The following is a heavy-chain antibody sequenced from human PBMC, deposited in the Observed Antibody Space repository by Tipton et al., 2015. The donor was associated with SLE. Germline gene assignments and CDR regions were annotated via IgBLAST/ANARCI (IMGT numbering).Heavy chain of an antibody. Sequence: TLSLTCAVSGGSISSGGYSWSWIRQPPGRGLEWIGYIYYSGSTNYNPSLKSRVTISVDTSKNQFSLKLSSVTAADTAVYYCAREGDSSSWYARGHYGMDVWGQGTTVTVSS. J-gene: IGHJ6*02. V-gene: IGHV4-61*08. CDR2: IYYSGST. D-gene: IGHD6-13*01. CDR3: AREGDSSSWYARGHYGMDV. CDR1: GGSISSGGYS.